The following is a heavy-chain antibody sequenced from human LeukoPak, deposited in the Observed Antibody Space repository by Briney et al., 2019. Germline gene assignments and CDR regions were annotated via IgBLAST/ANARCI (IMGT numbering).Heavy chain of an antibody. V-gene: IGHV3-30-3*01. CDR1: GFTFSSYA. CDR3: AKDRKIRVLGYCSGGSCYSAY. D-gene: IGHD2-15*01. Sequence: RAGGSLRLSCAASGFTFSSYAMHWVRQAPGKGLEWVAVISYDGSNKYYADSVKGRFTISRDNSKNTLYLQMNSLRAEDTAVYYCAKDRKIRVLGYCSGGSCYSAYWGQGTLVTVSS. J-gene: IGHJ4*02. CDR2: ISYDGSNK.